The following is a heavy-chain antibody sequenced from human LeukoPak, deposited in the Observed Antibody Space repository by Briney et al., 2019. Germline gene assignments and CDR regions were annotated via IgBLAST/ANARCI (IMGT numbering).Heavy chain of an antibody. D-gene: IGHD3-10*01. CDR3: AKLSRYYYGSGSTFDY. CDR2: ISGGGGST. CDR1: GFTFSSYA. Sequence: GGSLRLSCAASGFTFSSYAMSWVRQAPGKGLEWVSGISGGGGSTYYADSVKGRSTISRDNSKNTLYLQMNSLSAEDTAVYYCAKLSRYYYGSGSTFDYWGQGTLVTVSS. V-gene: IGHV3-23*01. J-gene: IGHJ4*02.